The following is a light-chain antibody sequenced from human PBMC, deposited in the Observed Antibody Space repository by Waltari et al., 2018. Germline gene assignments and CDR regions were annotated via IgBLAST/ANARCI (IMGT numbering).Light chain of an antibody. V-gene: IGLV3-21*04. CDR2: YDT. CDR1: NIESRS. CDR3: QVWDSGRGHPSLV. Sequence: SYVLTQPPSLSVAPGQTARITCDGNNIESRSVHWYQQKPGQAPVLVISYDTYRPAGMPGRFSGSNSGGTAALTFSRGEVGDEADFYCQVWDSGRGHPSLVFGGGTRLTVL. J-gene: IGLJ3*02.